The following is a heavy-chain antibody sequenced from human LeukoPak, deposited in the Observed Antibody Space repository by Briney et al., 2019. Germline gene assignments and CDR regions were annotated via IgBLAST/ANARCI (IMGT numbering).Heavy chain of an antibody. Sequence: GASVKVSCKASGYTFINHYIHWVRQAPGQGLEWMEGINPSGGPTNFAQKFRGRVTITADKSTRTAYMELSSLRSEDTAVYYCARDNDSRDPPHFDYWGQGTLVTVSS. J-gene: IGHJ4*02. V-gene: IGHV1-46*01. CDR3: ARDNDSRDPPHFDY. CDR2: INPSGGPT. CDR1: GYTFINHY. D-gene: IGHD3-16*01.